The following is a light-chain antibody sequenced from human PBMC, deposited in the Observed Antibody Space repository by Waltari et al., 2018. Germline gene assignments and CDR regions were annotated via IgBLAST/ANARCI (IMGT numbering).Light chain of an antibody. J-gene: IGLJ3*02. CDR3: SSETTSHTLL. CDR1: SSDVGYYHY. CDR2: EVS. V-gene: IGLV2-14*01. Sequence: QSALTQPASMSGSPGQSITISCTGTSSDVGYYHYVSWYQQHPGKAPKLMIYEVSHRPSGVSNRFSGSKSGNMASLIISGLQAEDEADYYCSSETTSHTLLFGGGTKLTVL.